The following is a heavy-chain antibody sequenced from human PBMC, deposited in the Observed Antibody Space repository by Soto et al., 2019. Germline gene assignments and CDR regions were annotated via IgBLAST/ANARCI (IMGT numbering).Heavy chain of an antibody. V-gene: IGHV1-8*01. J-gene: IGHJ5*02. CDR2: MNPGSGDT. CDR1: GYSFTNND. Sequence: ASVKVSCKASGYSFTNNDVSWVRQATGQGLEWMGWMNPGSGDTGYAQKFQGRVTMTRDISIATAYMELSSLRSDDTAIYYCARMATFGSLNWFDPWGQGTLVIVS. D-gene: IGHD3-16*01. CDR3: ARMATFGSLNWFDP.